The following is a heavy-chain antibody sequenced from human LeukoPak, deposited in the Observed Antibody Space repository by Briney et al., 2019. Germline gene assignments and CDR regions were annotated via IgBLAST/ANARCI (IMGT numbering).Heavy chain of an antibody. D-gene: IGHD3-3*01. CDR1: GFTFSSYG. CDR2: IWYDRSNK. Sequence: GGSLRLSCAASGFTFSSYGMHWVRQAPGKGLEWVAVIWYDRSNKYYADSVKGRFTISRDNSKNTLYLQMNSLRAEDTAVYYCARGPVITIFGVVDNSLRYGMDVWGQGTTVTVSS. J-gene: IGHJ6*02. CDR3: ARGPVITIFGVVDNSLRYGMDV. V-gene: IGHV3-33*01.